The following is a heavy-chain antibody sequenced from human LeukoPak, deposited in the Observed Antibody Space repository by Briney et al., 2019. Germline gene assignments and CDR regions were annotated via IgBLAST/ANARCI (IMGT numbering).Heavy chain of an antibody. CDR1: VFPFSSYW. CDR3: ARDRGWYDY. J-gene: IGHJ4*02. D-gene: IGHD6-19*01. Sequence: GGSLRLSCADSVFPFSSYWVSWVRQAPGKGLEWVANIKQDGSEKYYVDSVKGRFTISRDNAKNSLYLQMNSLRVEDTAVYYCARDRGWYDYWGQGTLVTVSS. V-gene: IGHV3-7*03. CDR2: IKQDGSEK.